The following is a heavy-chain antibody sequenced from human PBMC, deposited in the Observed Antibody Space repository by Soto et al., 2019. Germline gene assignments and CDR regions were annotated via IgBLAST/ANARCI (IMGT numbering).Heavy chain of an antibody. J-gene: IGHJ4*02. CDR1: GGTFSSYA. Sequence: SVKVSCKASGGTFSSYAISWVRQAPGQGLEWMGGIIPIFGTANYAQKFQGRVTITADESTSTAYMELSSLRSEDTAVYYCARGEERGPGYFDYWGQGTLVTVSS. CDR3: ARGEERGPGYFDY. CDR2: IIPIFGTA. D-gene: IGHD1-1*01. V-gene: IGHV1-69*13.